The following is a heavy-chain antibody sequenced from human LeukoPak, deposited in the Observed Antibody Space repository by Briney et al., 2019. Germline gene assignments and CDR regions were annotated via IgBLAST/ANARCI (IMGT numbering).Heavy chain of an antibody. J-gene: IGHJ4*02. CDR3: AKDPIYYDSSGYYSPDDY. CDR1: GFTFSSYA. V-gene: IGHV3-23*01. Sequence: GGSLRLSCAASGFTFSSYAMSWVRQAPGKGLEWVSAISGSGGSTYYADSVKGRFTISRDNSKNTLYLQMNSLRAEDTAVYYCAKDPIYYDSSGYYSPDDYWGQGTLVTVSS. D-gene: IGHD3-22*01. CDR2: ISGSGGST.